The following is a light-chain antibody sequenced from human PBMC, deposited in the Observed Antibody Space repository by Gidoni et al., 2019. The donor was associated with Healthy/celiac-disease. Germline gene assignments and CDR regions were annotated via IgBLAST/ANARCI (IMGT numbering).Light chain of an antibody. J-gene: IGKJ4*01. CDR2: DAS. CDR1: QGISSA. CDR3: QQFKNYPHPT. V-gene: IGKV1D-13*01. Sequence: AIQLTQSPSSLSASVGDRVTITCRASQGISSALAWYQQKPGKAPKLLIYDASSLESGVPSRFSGSGSGTDFTLTISSLQPEDFATYYCQQFKNYPHPTFGGGTKVEIK.